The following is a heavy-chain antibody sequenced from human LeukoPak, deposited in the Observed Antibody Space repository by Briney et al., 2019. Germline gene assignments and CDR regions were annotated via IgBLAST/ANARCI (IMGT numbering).Heavy chain of an antibody. Sequence: GGSLRLSCAASGFMFSSNWMSWVRLAPGKGLEWVANIKQDGSEKYYVDSVKGRFTISRDNAKNSLYLQMNSLRAEDTAVYYCARLTTFDYWGQGTLVTVSS. D-gene: IGHD1-14*01. V-gene: IGHV3-7*03. CDR3: ARLTTFDY. J-gene: IGHJ4*02. CDR1: GFMFSSNW. CDR2: IKQDGSEK.